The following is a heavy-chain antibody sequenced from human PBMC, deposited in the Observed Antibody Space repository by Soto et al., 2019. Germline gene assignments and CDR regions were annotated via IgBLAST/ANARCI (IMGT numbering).Heavy chain of an antibody. D-gene: IGHD3-22*01. J-gene: IGHJ4*02. Sequence: QVQLQESGPGLVKPSQTLSLTCTVSGDSISNGDYYWSCIRQPPGKGLEWLGNIHNSGSTYYNPSLKRRPSMSIDTSKNQFSLRLSSVTAADTAVYYCARGGVVVPFLVFDYWGQGMLVTVSS. CDR3: ARGGVVVPFLVFDY. CDR1: GDSISNGDYY. V-gene: IGHV4-30-4*01. CDR2: IHNSGST.